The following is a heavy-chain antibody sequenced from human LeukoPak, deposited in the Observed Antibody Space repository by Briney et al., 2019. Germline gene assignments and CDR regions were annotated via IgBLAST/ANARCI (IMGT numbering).Heavy chain of an antibody. J-gene: IGHJ5*02. CDR3: ARLGHDYGGNPIDP. CDR1: DGSISSYY. CDR2: IYTSGST. V-gene: IGHV4-4*09. Sequence: SETLSLTCTVSDGSISSYYWSWIRQPPGKGLEWIGYIYTSGSTNYNPSLKSRVTITVDTSKNQFSLKLSSVTAADTAVYYCARLGHDYGGNPIDPWGQGTLVTVSS. D-gene: IGHD4-23*01.